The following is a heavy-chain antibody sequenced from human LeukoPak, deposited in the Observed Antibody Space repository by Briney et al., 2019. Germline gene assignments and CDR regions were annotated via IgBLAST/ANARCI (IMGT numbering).Heavy chain of an antibody. CDR1: GLTVSSNY. CDR2: IYSGGST. CDR3: ARVNHAVAGTPDPDYYYYGMDV. J-gene: IGHJ6*02. Sequence: GGSLRLSCAASGLTVSSNYMSWVRQAPGKGLEWVSVIYSGGSTYYADSVKGRFTISRDNSKNTLYLQMNSLRAEDTAVYYCARVNHAVAGTPDPDYYYYGMDVWGQGTTVTVSS. D-gene: IGHD6-13*01. V-gene: IGHV3-53*01.